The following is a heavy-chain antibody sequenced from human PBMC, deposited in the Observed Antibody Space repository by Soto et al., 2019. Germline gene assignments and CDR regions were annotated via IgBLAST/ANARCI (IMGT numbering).Heavy chain of an antibody. V-gene: IGHV1-46*01. CDR1: GYTFTSYY. Sequence: ASVKVSCKASGYTFTSYYMHWVRQAPGQGLELMGIINPSGGSTSYAQKFQGRVTMTRDTSTSTVYMELSSLRSEDTAVYYSARDLVVPAAGYYYYGMDVWGQGTTVTVSS. J-gene: IGHJ6*02. CDR3: ARDLVVPAAGYYYYGMDV. D-gene: IGHD2-2*01. CDR2: INPSGGST.